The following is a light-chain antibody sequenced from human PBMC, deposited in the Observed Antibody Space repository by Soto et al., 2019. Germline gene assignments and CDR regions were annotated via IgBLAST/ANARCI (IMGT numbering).Light chain of an antibody. CDR2: GVS. J-gene: IGKJ1*01. V-gene: IGKV3-15*01. CDR1: QSVSSN. Sequence: ENVMTQSPATLSVSPGERATLSCTASQSVSSNLAWYQQKPGQAPTLLISGVSTRATGIPARFSGSGSGTEFTLTISSLQSEDFAVYYCQQYNTWPKTFGQGTKVEIK. CDR3: QQYNTWPKT.